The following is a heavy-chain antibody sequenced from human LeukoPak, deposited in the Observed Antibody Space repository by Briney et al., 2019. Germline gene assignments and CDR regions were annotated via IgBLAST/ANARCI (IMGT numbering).Heavy chain of an antibody. CDR1: GGTFSSYA. CDR3: HLHNYYDSI. CDR2: IIPIFGTA. V-gene: IGHV1-69*13. J-gene: IGHJ3*02. D-gene: IGHD3-22*01. Sequence: GASVKVSCKASGGTFSSYAISWVRQAPGQGLEWMGGIIPIFGTANYAQKFQGRVTITADESTSTAYMELSSLRSEDTAVYYFHLHNYYDSIWGQGTMVTVSS.